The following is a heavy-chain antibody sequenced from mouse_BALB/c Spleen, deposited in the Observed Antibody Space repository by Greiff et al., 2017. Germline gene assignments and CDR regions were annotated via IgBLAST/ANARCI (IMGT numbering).Heavy chain of an antibody. CDR1: GYTFTDYA. CDR3: SREGLTETFWFAY. V-gene: IGHV1S137*01. J-gene: IGHJ3*01. Sequence: VKLQQSGAELVRPGVSVKISCKGSGYTFTDYAMHWVKQSHAKSLEWIGVISTYYGDASYNQKFKGKATMTVDKSSSTAYMELARLTSEESAIYYCSREGLTETFWFAYWGQGTLVTVSA. D-gene: IGHD4-1*01. CDR2: ISTYYGDA.